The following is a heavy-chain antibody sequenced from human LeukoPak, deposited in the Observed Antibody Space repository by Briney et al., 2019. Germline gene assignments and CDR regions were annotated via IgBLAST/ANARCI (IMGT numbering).Heavy chain of an antibody. Sequence: GGSLRLSCAASGFTFSTYSMNWVRQAPGKGLEWVSSITSSNSYIHYADSVKGRFTISRDNAKNSLYLQMNSLRAEDTAVYYCAREYGISSSSGAIIWGQGTLVTVSS. D-gene: IGHD6-6*01. CDR3: AREYGISSSSGAII. J-gene: IGHJ4*02. CDR1: GFTFSTYS. CDR2: ITSSNSYI. V-gene: IGHV3-21*01.